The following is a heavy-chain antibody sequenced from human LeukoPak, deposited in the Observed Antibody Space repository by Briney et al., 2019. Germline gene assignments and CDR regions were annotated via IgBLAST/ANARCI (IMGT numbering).Heavy chain of an antibody. V-gene: IGHV4-59*01. J-gene: IGHJ4*02. D-gene: IGHD3-16*01. CDR2: IYYSGST. Sequence: PSETLSLTCTVSGGSINSYYWSWMRQPPGGGLEWIGDIYYSGSTIYNPSLKSRVTISVDTSKNQFSLNLRSVTAADTAVYYCARIDYATFDCWGPGTLVTVSS. CDR3: ARIDYATFDC. CDR1: GGSINSYY.